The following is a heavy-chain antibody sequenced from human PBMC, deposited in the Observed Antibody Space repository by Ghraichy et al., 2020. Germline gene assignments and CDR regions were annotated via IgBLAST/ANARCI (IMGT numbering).Heavy chain of an antibody. Sequence: LSLTCAASGFTVSGNSMSWVRQAPGKGLEWVSVIYSGGSTNYADSVKSRFTISRDNTKNTVYLQMNSLRGEDTAMYYCARDPGPTAEYFQHWGQGTLVTVSS. J-gene: IGHJ1*01. V-gene: IGHV3-66*01. CDR2: IYSGGST. CDR1: GFTVSGNS. CDR3: ARDPGPTAEYFQH.